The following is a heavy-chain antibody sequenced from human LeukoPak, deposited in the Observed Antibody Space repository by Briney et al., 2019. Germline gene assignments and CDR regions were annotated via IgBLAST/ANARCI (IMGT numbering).Heavy chain of an antibody. Sequence: SETLSLTCTVSGGSISSHYWSWIRQPPGKGLEWIGYIYYSGSTNYNPSLKSRVTISVDTSENQFSLKLSSVTAADTAVYYCASQLIAVAGIGAFDYWGQGTLVTVSS. CDR3: ASQLIAVAGIGAFDY. CDR2: IYYSGST. J-gene: IGHJ4*02. V-gene: IGHV4-59*11. CDR1: GGSISSHY. D-gene: IGHD6-19*01.